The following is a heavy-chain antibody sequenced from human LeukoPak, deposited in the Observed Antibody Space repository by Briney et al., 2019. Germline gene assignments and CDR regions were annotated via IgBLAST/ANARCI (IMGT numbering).Heavy chain of an antibody. D-gene: IGHD3-3*01. J-gene: IGHJ4*02. Sequence: GASVKVSCKGSGYTFTGYYMHWVRQAPGQGLEWMGWINPNSGGTNYAQKFQGRVTMTRDTSISTAYMELSRLRSDDTAVYYCARALTIFGVVNVVGYWGQGTLVTVSS. CDR3: ARALTIFGVVNVVGY. V-gene: IGHV1-2*02. CDR1: GYTFTGYY. CDR2: INPNSGGT.